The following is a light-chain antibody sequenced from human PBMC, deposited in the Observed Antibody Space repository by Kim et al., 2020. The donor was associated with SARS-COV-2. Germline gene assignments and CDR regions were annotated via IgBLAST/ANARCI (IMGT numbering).Light chain of an antibody. J-gene: IGLJ1*01. CDR1: SLRRFY. V-gene: IGLV3-19*01. Sequence: SSELTQDPAVSVALGQTVRITCQGDSLRRFYASWYQQKPGQAPILVVYGKNSRPSGIPDRFSCSTSGNTTSLTITGAQAEDEADYYCRSRDSNGGLPSYV. CDR3: RSRDSNGGLPSYV. CDR2: GKN.